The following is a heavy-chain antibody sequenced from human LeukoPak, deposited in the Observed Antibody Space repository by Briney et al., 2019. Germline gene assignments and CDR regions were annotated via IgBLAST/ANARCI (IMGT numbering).Heavy chain of an antibody. V-gene: IGHV3-23*01. J-gene: IGHJ4*02. CDR2: ISGSGGST. Sequence: GGSLRLSCAASGFTFSSYAMIWVRQAPGKGLEWVSAISGSGGSTYYADSVKGRFTISRDNSKNTLYLQMNSLRAEDTAVYYCAKDLRITGTTSNYWGQGTLVTVSS. CDR3: AKDLRITGTTSNY. D-gene: IGHD1-7*01. CDR1: GFTFSSYA.